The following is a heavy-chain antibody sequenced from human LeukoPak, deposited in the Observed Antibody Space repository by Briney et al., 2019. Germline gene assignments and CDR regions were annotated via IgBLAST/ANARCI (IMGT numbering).Heavy chain of an antibody. Sequence: SETLSLTCTVSGDSISSSRYYWGWLRQPPGKGLEWIGNIYYSGSTYYNPSLKSRATISVDTSKNQFSLKLSSVTAADTAVYYCARKYYDISTGYYHTWFDPWGQGTLVTVSS. J-gene: IGHJ5*02. D-gene: IGHD3-9*01. V-gene: IGHV4-39*07. CDR3: ARKYYDISTGYYHTWFDP. CDR2: IYYSGST. CDR1: GDSISSSRYY.